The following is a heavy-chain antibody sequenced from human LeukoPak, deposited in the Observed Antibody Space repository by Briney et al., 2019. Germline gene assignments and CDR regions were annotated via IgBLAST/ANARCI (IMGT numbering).Heavy chain of an antibody. D-gene: IGHD2-2*01. CDR3: ASGPRYCSSTSCPPHYYMDV. J-gene: IGHJ6*03. CDR1: GFTFSSYG. CDR2: IRYDGSNK. V-gene: IGHV3-30*02. Sequence: GGSLRLSCAASGFTFSSYGMHWVRQAPGKGLEWVAFIRYDGSNKYYADSVKGRFTISRDNSKNTLYLQMNSLRAEDTAVYYCASGPRYCSSTSCPPHYYMDVWGKGTTVTVSS.